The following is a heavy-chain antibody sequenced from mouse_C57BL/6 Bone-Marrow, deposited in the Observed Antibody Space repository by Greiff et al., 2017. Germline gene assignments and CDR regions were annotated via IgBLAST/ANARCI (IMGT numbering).Heavy chain of an antibody. Sequence: ESGPGLVKPSQSLSLTCSVTGYSITSGYYWNWIRQFPGNKLEWMGYISYDGSNNYNPSLKNRISITRDTSKNQFFLKLNSVTTEDTATYYCASIYYEAMDYWGQGTSVTVSS. CDR2: ISYDGSN. CDR1: GYSITSGYY. V-gene: IGHV3-6*01. CDR3: ASIYYEAMDY. D-gene: IGHD2-4*01. J-gene: IGHJ4*01.